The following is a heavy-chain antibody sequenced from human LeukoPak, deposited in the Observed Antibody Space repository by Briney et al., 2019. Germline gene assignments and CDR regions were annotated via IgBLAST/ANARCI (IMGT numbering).Heavy chain of an antibody. CDR2: ISTYNGNT. CDR3: ARERRDDYNWDASHI. J-gene: IGHJ3*02. V-gene: IGHV1-18*01. D-gene: IGHD5-24*01. CDR1: GYTFTSYD. Sequence: ASVKVSCKASGYTFTSYDISWVRQAPGQGLEWMGWISTYNGNTNYPQKLQGRVTMTTDTSTCTAYMELRSLRSDDTAVYYCARERRDDYNWDASHIWGQGTMVTVSS.